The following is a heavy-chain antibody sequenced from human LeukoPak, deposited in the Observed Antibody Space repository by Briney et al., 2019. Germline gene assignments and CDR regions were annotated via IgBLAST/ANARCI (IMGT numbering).Heavy chain of an antibody. V-gene: IGHV4-38-2*02. J-gene: IGHJ4*02. CDR3: ARSPDYFSGELSSPFDY. D-gene: IGHD3-16*02. CDR1: GDSISSGHY. CDR2: IYHSGST. Sequence: SETLSLACTVSGDSISSGHYWGWIRQPPGKGLKWIGSIYHSGSTYYNPSLKSRVTISVDTSKNQFSLKLSSVTAADTAVYYCARSPDYFSGELSSPFDYWRQGTLVTVSS.